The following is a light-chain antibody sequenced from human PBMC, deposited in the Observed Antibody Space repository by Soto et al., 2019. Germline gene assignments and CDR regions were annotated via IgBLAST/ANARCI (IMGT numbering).Light chain of an antibody. J-gene: IGKJ5*01. CDR2: DAS. CDR1: QYINTR. CDR3: QQRSNWPIT. Sequence: EIVLTQSPATLSSFPGDRVTLPCRASQYINTRLAWYQHRPGQAPRLLIYDASNRATGIPARFSGSGSGTDFTLTISSLEPEDFAVYYCQQRSNWPITFGQGTRLEIK. V-gene: IGKV3-11*01.